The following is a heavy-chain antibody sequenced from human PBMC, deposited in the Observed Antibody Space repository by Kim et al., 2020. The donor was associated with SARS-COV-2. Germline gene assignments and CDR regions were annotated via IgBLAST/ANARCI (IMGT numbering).Heavy chain of an antibody. J-gene: IGHJ3*02. CDR1: GGSISSYY. CDR3: ASHLRTWNSVVFVI. CDR2: IYYIGST. D-gene: IGHD1-1*01. V-gene: IGHV4-59*08. Sequence: SETLSLTCTVSGGSISSYYWSWIRQPPGKGLEWIGFIYYIGSTNPTPSPKIRVSLSVATSKTQFSLSLSSVPAAAPPGIYCASHLRTWNSVVFVIWGQG.